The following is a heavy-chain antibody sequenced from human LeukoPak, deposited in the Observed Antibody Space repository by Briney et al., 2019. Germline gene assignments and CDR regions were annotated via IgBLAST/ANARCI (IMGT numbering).Heavy chain of an antibody. CDR3: ARDWTDYGDSD. Sequence: GGSLRLSCAASGFTFSSYSMNWVRQAPGKGLEWVSSISSSSSYIYYADSVKGRFTISRDNAKNSLYLQMNSLRAEDTAVYYCARDWTDYGDSDWGQGTLVTVSS. CDR1: GFTFSSYS. CDR2: ISSSSSYI. J-gene: IGHJ4*02. D-gene: IGHD4-17*01. V-gene: IGHV3-21*01.